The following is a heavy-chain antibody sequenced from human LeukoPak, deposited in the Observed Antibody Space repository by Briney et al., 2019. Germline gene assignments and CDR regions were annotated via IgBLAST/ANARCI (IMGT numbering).Heavy chain of an antibody. CDR3: AKGGSSGWYLLYSDYYSMDV. CDR1: GFTFSSYG. J-gene: IGHJ6*02. V-gene: IGHV3-30*18. Sequence: PGGSLRLSCAASGFTFSSYGMHWVRQAPGKGLEWVAVISYDGSNKYYADSVKGRFTISRDNSKNTLYLQMNSLRAEDTAVYYCAKGGSSGWYLLYSDYYSMDVWGQGTTVTVSS. D-gene: IGHD6-19*01. CDR2: ISYDGSNK.